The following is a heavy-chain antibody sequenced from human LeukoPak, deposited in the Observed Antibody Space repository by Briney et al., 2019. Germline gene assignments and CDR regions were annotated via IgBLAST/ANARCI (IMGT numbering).Heavy chain of an antibody. J-gene: IGHJ4*02. CDR3: AARSVASNPEAY. CDR1: GFTFIDHY. CDR2: ISASGNTI. V-gene: IGHV3-11*01. D-gene: IGHD2-15*01. Sequence: GSLTLSCAASGFTFIDHYMSWNRQAPGKGLEWVSYISASGNTIYYADPVKGRFTISRDNATDSLYLQMMSLRAADTSVYAYAARSVASNPEAYWGQGTRVTVYS.